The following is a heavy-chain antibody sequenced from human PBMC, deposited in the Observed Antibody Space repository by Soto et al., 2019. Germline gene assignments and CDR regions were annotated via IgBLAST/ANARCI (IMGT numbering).Heavy chain of an antibody. D-gene: IGHD6-13*01. V-gene: IGHV1-69*02. J-gene: IGHJ3*02. Sequence: QVQLVQSGAEVKKPGSSVKVSCKAYGGTFSTYTIIWVRQAPGQGLEWMGRIIPMLDITNNAQRFQGRVTITADKSTSTAYLELSSLRSEDTSVYYCTLGSWSAETFDIWGRGTMVTVSS. CDR1: GGTFSTYT. CDR2: IIPMLDIT. CDR3: TLGSWSAETFDI.